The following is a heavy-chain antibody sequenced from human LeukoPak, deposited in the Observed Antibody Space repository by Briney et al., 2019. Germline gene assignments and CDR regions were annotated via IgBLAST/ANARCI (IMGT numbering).Heavy chain of an antibody. CDR3: GISANPGVHLFAP. D-gene: IGHD1-14*01. CDR1: GFTFSSYD. Sequence: GGPLTLFCDASGFTFSSYDMAWVRQAPGKGLEWLSYITSSSNINYADSVKGRFTISRNNAKNSTYSQMNSHRDKEQGVYLFGISANPGVHLFAPWSQGTLVSVSS. V-gene: IGHV3-48*02. CDR2: ITSSSNI. J-gene: IGHJ5*02.